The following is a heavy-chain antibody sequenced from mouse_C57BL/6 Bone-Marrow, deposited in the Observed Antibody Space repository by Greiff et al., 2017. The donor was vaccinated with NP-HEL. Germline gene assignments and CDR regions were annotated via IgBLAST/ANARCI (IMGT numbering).Heavy chain of an antibody. CDR2: IWWDDDK. CDR3: ARKLDYYGSSFPTDY. V-gene: IGHV8-8*01. Sequence: QVQLKESGPGILQPSQTLSLTCSFSGFSLSTFGMGVGWIRQPPGKGLEWLAHIWWDDDKYYNPALKSRLTSSKDTSKNQVFLKISNVDTADTATYYCARKLDYYGSSFPTDYWGQGTTLTVSS. J-gene: IGHJ2*01. D-gene: IGHD1-1*01. CDR1: GFSLSTFGMG.